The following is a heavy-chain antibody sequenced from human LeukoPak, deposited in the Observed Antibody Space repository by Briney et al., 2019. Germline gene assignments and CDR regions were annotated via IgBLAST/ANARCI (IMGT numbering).Heavy chain of an antibody. Sequence: ASVKVSCKVSGYTLSELSMHWVRQPPGKGLEWMGGSDPDTGEALYAQKFQGRVTMTEDTSTDTAYMELNSLRSEDTAVYYCARWGIAGFDYWGQGTLVTVSS. CDR1: GYTLSELS. V-gene: IGHV1-24*01. CDR3: ARWGIAGFDY. D-gene: IGHD6-13*01. CDR2: SDPDTGEA. J-gene: IGHJ4*02.